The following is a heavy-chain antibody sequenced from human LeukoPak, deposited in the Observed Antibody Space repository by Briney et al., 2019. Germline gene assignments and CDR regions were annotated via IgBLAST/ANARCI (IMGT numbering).Heavy chain of an antibody. V-gene: IGHV1-3*01. CDR2: INAGNGNT. D-gene: IGHD6-13*01. J-gene: IGHJ4*02. CDR1: GYTFTSYA. CDR3: SRDQYSSTIPGY. Sequence: ASVKVSCKASGYTFTSYAMHWVRQAPGQRLEWMGWINAGNGNTKYSQEFQGRVTITRDTSASTAYMELRSLRSDDTAVYYCSRDQYSSTIPGYWGQGTLVTVSS.